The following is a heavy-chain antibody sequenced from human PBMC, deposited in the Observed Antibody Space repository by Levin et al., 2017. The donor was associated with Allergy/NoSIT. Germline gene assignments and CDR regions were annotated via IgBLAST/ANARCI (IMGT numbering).Heavy chain of an antibody. CDR2: IRTKSYGGTT. Sequence: KLGESLKISCTASGFTFGDYPMSWFRQAPGKGLEWVSYIRTKSYGGTTEYAASVQGRFTISRDDSKNIAFLQMNSLKTEDTALYYCTRACRISGDAFDVWGQGTMVTVSS. V-gene: IGHV3-49*05. D-gene: IGHD2-15*01. CDR3: TRACRISGDAFDV. CDR1: GFTFGDYP. J-gene: IGHJ3*01.